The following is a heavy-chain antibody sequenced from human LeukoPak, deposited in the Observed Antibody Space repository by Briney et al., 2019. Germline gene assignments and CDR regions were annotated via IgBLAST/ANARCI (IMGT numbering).Heavy chain of an antibody. Sequence: PSETLSLTCIVSGGSISSSSYYWGWLRQPPGKGLEWIVRIYYSGSTYYNPSLKSRVTVSVDTSKSLFSLTLSSVTAADTAVYYCAREEGQLKLVDYGGQGTLVTASS. D-gene: IGHD2-2*01. CDR3: AREEGQLKLVDY. V-gene: IGHV4-39*07. J-gene: IGHJ4*02. CDR1: GGSISSSSYY. CDR2: IYYSGST.